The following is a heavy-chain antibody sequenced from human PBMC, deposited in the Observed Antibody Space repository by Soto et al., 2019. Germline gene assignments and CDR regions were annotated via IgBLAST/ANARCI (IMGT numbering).Heavy chain of an antibody. V-gene: IGHV3-66*01. CDR2: IYSGGST. CDR1: GFTVSSNY. D-gene: IGHD4-17*01. CDR3: ASARLHYGDYGGYDY. J-gene: IGHJ4*02. Sequence: EVQLVESGGGLVQPGGSLRLSCAASGFTVSSNYMSWVRQAPGKGLEWVSVIYSGGSTYYADSVKGRFTISRDNSKNTLYLQMNSLRAEDTAVYYCASARLHYGDYGGYDYWGQGTLVTVSS.